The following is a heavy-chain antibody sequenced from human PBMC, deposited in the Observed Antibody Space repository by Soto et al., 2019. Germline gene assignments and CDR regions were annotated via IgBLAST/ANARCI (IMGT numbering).Heavy chain of an antibody. J-gene: IGHJ6*02. V-gene: IGHV1-18*01. CDR3: AREGSGRGGMDV. D-gene: IGHD1-26*01. Sequence: QVQLVQSGSEVKKPGASVKDSCKASGYRFISYGLSWVRQALGQGLEWMGWISPDNGNTNYAQKLQGRATMTTETFTSTSYIGLRSLRSDDTAIYWWAREGSGRGGMDVWGQETTVTVSS. CDR2: ISPDNGNT. CDR1: GYRFISYG.